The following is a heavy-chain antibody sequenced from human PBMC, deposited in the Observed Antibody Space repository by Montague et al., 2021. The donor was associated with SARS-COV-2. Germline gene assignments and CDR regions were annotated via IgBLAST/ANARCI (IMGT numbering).Heavy chain of an antibody. V-gene: IGHV4-59*08. CDR1: GDSISSYY. CDR2: MYFTGST. D-gene: IGHD3-22*01. CDR3: ARPSGYYDRSGYYDY. Sequence: SETLSLTCTVSGDSISSYYWSWIRQPPGKGLEWVAYMYFTGSTNYNPSLARRVTISVITSTNQLSLRLRSVTAADTAVYFCARPSGYYDRSGYYDYWGQGTLGTGSS. J-gene: IGHJ4*02.